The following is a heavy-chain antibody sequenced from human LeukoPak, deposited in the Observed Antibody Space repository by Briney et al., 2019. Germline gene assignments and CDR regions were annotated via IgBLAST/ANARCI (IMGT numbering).Heavy chain of an antibody. D-gene: IGHD2-2*01. J-gene: IGHJ3*01. CDR1: GVSIYSSTYY. V-gene: IGHV4-39*01. CDR2: IYYNEDT. CDR3: ARQPAAGNDGSDV. Sequence: TSETLSLTCSVSGVSIYSSTYYWAWIRQPPGKGLEFIGSIYYNEDTFHNPSLKSRLTISVDTSANLFSLRLTSVTAADTATYYCARQPAAGNDGSDVWGQGTVVTVSS.